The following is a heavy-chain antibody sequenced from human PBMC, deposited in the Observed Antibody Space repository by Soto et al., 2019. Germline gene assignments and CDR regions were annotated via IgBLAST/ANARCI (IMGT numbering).Heavy chain of an antibody. CDR2: INPNSGGT. V-gene: IGHV1-2*04. Sequence: ASVKVSCKASGYTFTGYYMHWVRQAPGQGLEWMGWINPNSGGTNYAQKFQGWVTMTRDTSISTAYMELNSLRAEDTALYYCAKDIQVATIWGADYYVMDVWGQGTTVTVSS. D-gene: IGHD5-12*01. CDR3: AKDIQVATIWGADYYVMDV. J-gene: IGHJ6*02. CDR1: GYTFTGYY.